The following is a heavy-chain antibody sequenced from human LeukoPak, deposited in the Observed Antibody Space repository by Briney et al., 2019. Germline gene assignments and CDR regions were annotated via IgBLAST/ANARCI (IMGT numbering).Heavy chain of an antibody. CDR1: GFTFTNAW. D-gene: IGHD3-10*01. CDR2: IKSKGDGETT. CDR3: TTDLGLTMIRGVIVS. V-gene: IGHV3-15*01. J-gene: IGHJ4*02. Sequence: GGSLRLSCAASGFTFTNAWMSWVRQAPGKGLEWVGRIKSKGDGETTDYGAPVKGRFIMSRDDSKATLYLQMNILQTGDTAVYYCTTDLGLTMIRGVIVSWGQGTLVTVSS.